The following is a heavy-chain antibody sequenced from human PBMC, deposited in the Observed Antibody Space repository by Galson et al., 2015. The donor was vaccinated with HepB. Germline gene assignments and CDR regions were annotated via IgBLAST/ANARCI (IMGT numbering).Heavy chain of an antibody. CDR1: GFTFSDYY. J-gene: IGHJ5*02. Sequence: SLRLSCAASGFTFSDYYMSWIRQAPGKGLEWVSYISSSSSYTNYADSVKGRFTISRDNAKNSLYLQMNSLRAEDTAVYYCARVHPPPNTAMVDPWGQGTLVTVSS. V-gene: IGHV3-11*06. CDR2: ISSSSSYT. CDR3: ARVHPPPNTAMVDP. D-gene: IGHD5-18*01.